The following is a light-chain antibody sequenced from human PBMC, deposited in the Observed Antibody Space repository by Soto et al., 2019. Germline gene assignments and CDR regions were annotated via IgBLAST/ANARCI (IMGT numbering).Light chain of an antibody. CDR3: SSYTSSSTLV. V-gene: IGLV2-14*01. J-gene: IGLJ1*01. Sequence: QSALTKPASLSGSPGQSIPISCTGTSSDVGGYNYVSWYQQHPGKAPKLMIYDVSNRPSGVSNRFSGSKSGNTASLTISGLQAEDEADYYCSSYTSSSTLVFGTGTKLTVL. CDR2: DVS. CDR1: SSDVGGYNY.